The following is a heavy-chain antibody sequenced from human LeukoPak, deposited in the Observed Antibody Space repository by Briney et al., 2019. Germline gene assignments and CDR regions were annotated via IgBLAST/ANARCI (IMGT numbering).Heavy chain of an antibody. J-gene: IGHJ4*02. CDR1: RFPFSIYE. D-gene: IGHD6-19*01. CDR2: IHSSGTVK. Sequence: GGSLRLSCVVSRFPFSIYEMNWVRQAPGKGLVRVSNIHSSGTVKYYSDSVKGRFSISRDNAKSSLYLQMNSLRVEDTAVYYCALLAVASDFDYWGQGALVTVSS. CDR3: ALLAVASDFDY. V-gene: IGHV3-48*03.